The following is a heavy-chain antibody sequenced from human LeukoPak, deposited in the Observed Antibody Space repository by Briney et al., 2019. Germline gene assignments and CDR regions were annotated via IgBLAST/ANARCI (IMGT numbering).Heavy chain of an antibody. CDR2: ISSSGSTI. V-gene: IGHV3-48*03. CDR3: ARENGGYCSSTSCPGGDALDI. Sequence: GGSLRLSCAASGFTFSSYEMNWVRQAPGKGLEWVSYISSSGSTIYYADSVKGRFTISRDNAKNSLYLQMNGLRAEDTAIYYCARENGGYCSSTSCPGGDALDIWGQGTMVTVSS. J-gene: IGHJ3*02. CDR1: GFTFSSYE. D-gene: IGHD2-2*03.